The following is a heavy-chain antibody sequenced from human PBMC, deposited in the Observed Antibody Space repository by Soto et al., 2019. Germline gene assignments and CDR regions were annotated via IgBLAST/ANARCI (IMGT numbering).Heavy chain of an antibody. Sequence: GVSLGFSCGASGFTFITHGMHGIRQAPGKGLAWLAIIWNDGSNEYYADSVKGRFTISRDNSKNTLYLQLNNLRAEDTAVYFCARDQTDSGGYSEYWGQGTLVTVSS. CDR1: GFTFITHG. CDR2: IWNDGSNE. V-gene: IGHV3-33*01. D-gene: IGHD3-22*01. J-gene: IGHJ4*02. CDR3: ARDQTDSGGYSEY.